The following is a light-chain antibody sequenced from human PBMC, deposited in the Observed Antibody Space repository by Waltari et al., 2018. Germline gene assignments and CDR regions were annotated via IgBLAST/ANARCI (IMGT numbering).Light chain of an antibody. V-gene: IGLV1-44*01. CDR3: AAWDDSLNGHVV. CDR2: SNN. Sequence: QSVLTQPPSASGTPGQRVTISCSGSSSNIGSNTVNWYQQLPGTAPKLLIYSNNRRPSGVPGRFAGSKSGTSASLAISGLQSEDEADYYCAAWDDSLNGHVVFGGGTKLTVL. J-gene: IGLJ2*01. CDR1: SSNIGSNT.